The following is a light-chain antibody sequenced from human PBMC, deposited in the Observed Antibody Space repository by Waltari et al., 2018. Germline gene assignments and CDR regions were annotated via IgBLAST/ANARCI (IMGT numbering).Light chain of an antibody. V-gene: IGLV2-14*03. Sequence: QSALTQPASVSGSPGQSITISCAGTSSDVGGYNAVSWYQHHPGKAPKLVILDVSNRSSGVTNRFPGSKSANAASLHISGLQAEDEAHYYCGSYSKPITLVVFGGGTRLTVL. CDR2: DVS. J-gene: IGLJ2*01. CDR1: SSDVGGYNA. CDR3: GSYSKPITLVV.